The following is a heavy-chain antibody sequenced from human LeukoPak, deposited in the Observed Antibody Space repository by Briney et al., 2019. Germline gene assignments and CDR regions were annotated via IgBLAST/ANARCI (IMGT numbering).Heavy chain of an antibody. V-gene: IGHV4-39*07. CDR1: GGSISNRRYY. CDR3: ARVKRKYQLLKPLHETPSHYCDY. CDR2: IYYSGST. J-gene: IGHJ4*02. Sequence: SDSLDLTCTASGGSISNRRYYWCWIRQPPGKWLECIGTIYYSGSTYYNPSLKSRVTISVDTSKNQFSLKVSSVTAADTAVYYCARVKRKYQLLKPLHETPSHYCDYWGQGTLVTVSS. D-gene: IGHD2-2*01.